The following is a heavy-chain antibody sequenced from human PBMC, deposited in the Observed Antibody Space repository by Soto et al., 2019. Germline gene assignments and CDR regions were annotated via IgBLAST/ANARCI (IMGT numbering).Heavy chain of an antibody. CDR2: IFYTGTT. CDR3: ARERVRRDNKSYGMDV. Sequence: QVQLQESGPGLVKPSQTLSLTCTVSGDSISSGGYYWSWIRQHPGKGLEWIGYIFYTGTTYYNPSPHSRVSISVDTSTNQFSLKLTSVTPADTAIYYCARERVRRDNKSYGMDVWGQGTTVTVSS. J-gene: IGHJ6*02. V-gene: IGHV4-31*03. D-gene: IGHD2-15*01. CDR1: GDSISSGGYY.